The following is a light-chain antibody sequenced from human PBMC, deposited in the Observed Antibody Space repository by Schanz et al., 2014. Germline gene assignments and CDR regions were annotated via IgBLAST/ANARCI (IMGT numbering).Light chain of an antibody. CDR1: SSDVGAYNY. J-gene: IGLJ3*02. CDR2: EVT. Sequence: QSALTQPRSVSGSPGQSVTISCTGTSSDVGAYNYVSWFQQHPGKAPKLMIYEVTKRPSGVPDRFSGSKSGNTASLTVSGLQAEDEADYYCSSHGGSRVFGGGTKLTVL. V-gene: IGLV2-11*01. CDR3: SSHGGSRV.